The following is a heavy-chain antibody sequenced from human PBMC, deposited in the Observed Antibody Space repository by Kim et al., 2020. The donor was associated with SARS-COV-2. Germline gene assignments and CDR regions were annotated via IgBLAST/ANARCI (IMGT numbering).Heavy chain of an antibody. J-gene: IGHJ4*02. CDR3: ARWGIAAAGSAAH. V-gene: IGHV3-21*01. Sequence: YADSVKGRFTISRDNAKNSLYLQMNSLRAEDTAVYYCARWGIAAAGSAAHWGQGTLVTVSS. D-gene: IGHD6-13*01.